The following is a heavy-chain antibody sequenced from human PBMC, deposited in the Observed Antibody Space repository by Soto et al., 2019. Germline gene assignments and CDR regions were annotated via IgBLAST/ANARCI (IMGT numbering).Heavy chain of an antibody. D-gene: IGHD1-1*01. V-gene: IGHV3-73*01. Sequence: EVQLVESGGGLVQPGGSLKLSCAASGFTFSGSCMHWVRQASGKGLEWVGRIKSNPNNYAQAYAASGKGRFTSSRDDSKNTASLQMNSLNTEDTGVYYCTRRHDAVGFDIWGPGKMVTVSS. J-gene: IGHJ3*02. CDR3: TRRHDAVGFDI. CDR1: GFTFSGSC. CDR2: IKSNPNNYAQ.